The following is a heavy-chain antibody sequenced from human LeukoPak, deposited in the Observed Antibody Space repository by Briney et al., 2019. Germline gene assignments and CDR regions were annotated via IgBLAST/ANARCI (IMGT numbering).Heavy chain of an antibody. J-gene: IGHJ4*02. Sequence: ASVKVSCKASGYTFTGYYMHWVRQAPGQGLEWMGRINPNSGGTNYAQKFQGRVTMTRDTSTSTVYMELSSLRSADTAVYYCARDVGGSYTFDYWGQGTLVTVSS. CDR1: GYTFTGYY. V-gene: IGHV1-2*06. D-gene: IGHD1-26*01. CDR3: ARDVGGSYTFDY. CDR2: INPNSGGT.